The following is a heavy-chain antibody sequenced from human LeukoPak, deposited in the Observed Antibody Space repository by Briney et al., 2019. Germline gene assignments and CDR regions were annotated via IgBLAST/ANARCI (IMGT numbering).Heavy chain of an antibody. V-gene: IGHV3-66*02. CDR1: GFNVSSSY. Sequence: GGSLRLSCAASGFNVSSSYMSWVRQAPGKGLEWVSIIYSGVSPYYADSVKGRFDISRDNSKDTLFIQMNSLQAEDTAVYFCARVSGSFFYMDLWGKGTTVTVSS. CDR2: IYSGVSP. CDR3: ARVSGSFFYMDL. D-gene: IGHD3-10*01. J-gene: IGHJ6*03.